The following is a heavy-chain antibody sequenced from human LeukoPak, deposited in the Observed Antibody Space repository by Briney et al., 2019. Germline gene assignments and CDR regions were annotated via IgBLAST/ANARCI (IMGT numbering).Heavy chain of an antibody. J-gene: IGHJ4*02. V-gene: IGHV3-48*01. D-gene: IGHD6-19*01. CDR3: ARDPDWGSGWWFDY. CDR1: GFTFSSYS. CDR2: ISSSSSTI. Sequence: PGGSLRLSCAASGFTFSSYSMNWVRQAPGKGLEWVSYISSSSSTIYYADSVKGRFTISRDNAKNSLYLQMNSLRAEDTAVYYCARDPDWGSGWWFDYWGQGTLVTVSS.